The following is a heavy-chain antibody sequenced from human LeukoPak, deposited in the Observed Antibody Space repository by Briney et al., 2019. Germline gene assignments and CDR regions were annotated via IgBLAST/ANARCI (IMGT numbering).Heavy chain of an antibody. J-gene: IGHJ6*03. D-gene: IGHD2-8*02. V-gene: IGHV4-34*11. Sequence: SETLSLTCAVYGGSFSGYYWSWIRQLPGERLEWIGFVYHSGRTTYNPSLESRVTISVDTSRNQVSLNLRFVTAADTALYFCARRRAESSGPSFYYFYMDVWGKGTTVSVSS. CDR2: VYHSGRT. CDR3: ARRRAESSGPSFYYFYMDV. CDR1: GGSFSGYY.